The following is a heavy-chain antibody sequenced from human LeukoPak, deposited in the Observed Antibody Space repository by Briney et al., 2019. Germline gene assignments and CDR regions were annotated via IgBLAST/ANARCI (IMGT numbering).Heavy chain of an antibody. CDR1: GGSISSGGYY. J-gene: IGHJ4*02. D-gene: IGHD4-23*01. CDR3: ARTSTVVTPPGYFDY. V-gene: IGHV4-39*01. Sequence: PSETLSLTCTVSGGSISSGGYYWGWIRQPPGKGLEWIGSIYYSGSTYYNPSLKSRVTISVDTSKNQFSLKLSSVTAADTAVYYCARTSTVVTPPGYFDYWGQGTLVTVSS. CDR2: IYYSGST.